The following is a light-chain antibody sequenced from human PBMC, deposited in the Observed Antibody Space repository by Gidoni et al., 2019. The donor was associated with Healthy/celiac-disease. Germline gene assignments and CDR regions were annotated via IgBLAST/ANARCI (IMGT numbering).Light chain of an antibody. V-gene: IGKV3-15*01. CDR3: QQYNNWPPWT. CDR1: QSVSSN. Sequence: EIVMTQSQPTLSVSPGERATLSCRASQSVSSNLAWYQQKPGQAPRLLIYGASTRATGIPARFSGSGSGTEFTLTISSLQSEEFAVYYCQQYNNWPPWTFGQGTKVEIK. CDR2: GAS. J-gene: IGKJ1*01.